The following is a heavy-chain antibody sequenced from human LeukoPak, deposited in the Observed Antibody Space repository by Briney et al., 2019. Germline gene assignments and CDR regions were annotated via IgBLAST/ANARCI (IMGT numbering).Heavy chain of an antibody. D-gene: IGHD1-26*01. CDR1: GFTFSSYW. V-gene: IGHV3-74*01. CDR2: IGGDGSIT. Sequence: GGSLRLSCAASGFTFSSYWMHWVRQAPGKGLVWVSRIGGDGSITNYADSVKGRFTISRDNAKNTLYLQMNSLRAEDTAVYYCARAVGGSFFAYWGQGSQVTVSS. J-gene: IGHJ4*02. CDR3: ARAVGGSFFAY.